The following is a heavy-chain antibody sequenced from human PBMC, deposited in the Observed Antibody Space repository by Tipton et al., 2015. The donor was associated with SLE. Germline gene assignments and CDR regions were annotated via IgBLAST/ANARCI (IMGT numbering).Heavy chain of an antibody. J-gene: IGHJ5*02. V-gene: IGHV4-59*01. Sequence: TLSLTCSVSGGSITRYYWSWIRQPPGKGLEWIGYIYSSGSTNYNPSLKSRVTISVDTSKNQFSLKMSSVTAADTAVYYCARDLQPAIERYFDWLGDWFDPWGQGTLVTVSS. CDR3: ARDLQPAIERYFDWLGDWFDP. CDR2: IYSSGST. CDR1: GGSITRYY. D-gene: IGHD3-9*01.